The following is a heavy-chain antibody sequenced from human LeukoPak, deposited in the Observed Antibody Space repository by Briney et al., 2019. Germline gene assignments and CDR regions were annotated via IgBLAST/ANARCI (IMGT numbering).Heavy chain of an antibody. CDR3: ARGTDYMDV. V-gene: IGHV3-30*04. CDR1: GFTFSSYA. J-gene: IGHJ6*03. Sequence: GGSLRLSCAASGFTFSSYAMHWVRQAPGKGLEWVAVISYDGSNKYYADSVKGRFTISRDNSKNTLYLQMNSLRAEDTAVHYCARGTDYMDVWGKGTTVTVSS. D-gene: IGHD1-1*01. CDR2: ISYDGSNK.